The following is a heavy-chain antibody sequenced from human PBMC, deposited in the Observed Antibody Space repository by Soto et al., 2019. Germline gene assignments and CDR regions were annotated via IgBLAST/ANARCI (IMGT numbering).Heavy chain of an antibody. V-gene: IGHV3-33*01. CDR2: IWYDGSNK. CDR3: ARESQYYYDN. Sequence: QVQLVESGGGVVQPGRSLRLSCAASGFTFSSYGMHWVRQAPGKGLEWVAVIWYDGSNKYYADSVKGRFTISRDNSKNTLYLQMNSLRAEDTALYYCARESQYYYDNWGQGTLVTVSS. J-gene: IGHJ1*01. D-gene: IGHD3-22*01. CDR1: GFTFSSYG.